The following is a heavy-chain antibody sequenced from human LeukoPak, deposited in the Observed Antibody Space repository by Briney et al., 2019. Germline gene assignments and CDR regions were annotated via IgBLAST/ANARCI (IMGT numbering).Heavy chain of an antibody. CDR1: GFTFSSYS. CDR3: ARDYLRDPFDY. J-gene: IGHJ4*02. D-gene: IGHD3-3*01. V-gene: IGHV3-21*01. CDR2: ISSSSYI. Sequence: GGSLRLSCAASGFTFSSYSMNWVRQAPGKGLEWVSSISSSSYIYYADSVKGRFTISRDNAKNSLYLQMNSLRAEDTAVYYCARDYLRDPFDYWGQGTLVTVSS.